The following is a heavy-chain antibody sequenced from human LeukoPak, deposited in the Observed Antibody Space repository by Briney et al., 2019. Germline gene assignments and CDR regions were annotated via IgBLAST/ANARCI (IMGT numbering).Heavy chain of an antibody. D-gene: IGHD2-2*01. V-gene: IGHV3-30*02. J-gene: IGHJ6*03. CDR2: IQFDGSNK. Sequence: GGSLRLSCAASGFLFSSYGMHWVRQAPGEGLEWVALIQFDGSNKYYAESVKGRFTISRDKSKNTLYLQMNSLRAEGTAVYYCAKDGVPAAAPDYYMDVWGKGTTVTVSS. CDR3: AKDGVPAAAPDYYMDV. CDR1: GFLFSSYG.